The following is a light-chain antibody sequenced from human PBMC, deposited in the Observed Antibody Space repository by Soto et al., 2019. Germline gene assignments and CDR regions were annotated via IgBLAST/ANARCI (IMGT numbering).Light chain of an antibody. V-gene: IGKV3-20*01. J-gene: IGKJ4*01. CDR2: GAS. Sequence: EIVLTQSPGTLSLSPGERATLSCRASQSVSSSYLAWYQQKPGQAPRLLIYGASSRATGIPDRFSGSVSGTDFTLTISRLEPEDFTVYYCQQYSSSPPILTFGGGTKVEIK. CDR1: QSVSSSY. CDR3: QQYSSSPPILT.